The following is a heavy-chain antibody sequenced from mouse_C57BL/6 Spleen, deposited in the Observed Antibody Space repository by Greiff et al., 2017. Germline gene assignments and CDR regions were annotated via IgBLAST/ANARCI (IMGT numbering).Heavy chain of an antibody. J-gene: IGHJ1*03. CDR2: ISNGGGST. Sequence: EVQGVESGGGLVQPGGSLKLSCAASGFTFSDYYMYWVRQTPEKRLEWVAYISNGGGSTYYPDTVKGRFTISRDNAKNTLYLQMSRLKSEDTAMYYCARRDYGSSYEYFDVWGTGTTVTVSS. CDR1: GFTFSDYY. CDR3: ARRDYGSSYEYFDV. D-gene: IGHD1-1*01. V-gene: IGHV5-12*01.